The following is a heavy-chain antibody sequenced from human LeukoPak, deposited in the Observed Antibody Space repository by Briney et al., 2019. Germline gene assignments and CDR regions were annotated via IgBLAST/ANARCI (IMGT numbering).Heavy chain of an antibody. D-gene: IGHD3-10*01. CDR1: GYTFTGYY. J-gene: IGHJ4*02. CDR2: INPNSGGT. V-gene: IGHV1-2*02. Sequence: GASVKVSCKASGYTFTGYYMHWVRQAPGQGLEWMGWINPNSGGTNYAQKFQGRVTMTRDTSISTAYLQWSSLKASDTAMYYCARPDRSGSYYNDYWGQGTLVTVSS. CDR3: ARPDRSGSYYNDY.